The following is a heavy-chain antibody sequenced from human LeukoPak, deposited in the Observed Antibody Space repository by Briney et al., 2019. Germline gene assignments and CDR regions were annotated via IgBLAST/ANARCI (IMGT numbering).Heavy chain of an antibody. CDR2: TYYSGST. CDR3: ARHRVGDYGLYYFDY. Sequence: SETLSLTCTVSGGSISSSSYYWGWIRQPPGKGLEWIGNTYYSGSTYYNPSLKSRVTISVDTSKNQFSLKLSSVTAADTAVYYCARHRVGDYGLYYFDYWGQGTLVTVSS. CDR1: GGSISSSSYY. D-gene: IGHD4-17*01. V-gene: IGHV4-39*01. J-gene: IGHJ4*02.